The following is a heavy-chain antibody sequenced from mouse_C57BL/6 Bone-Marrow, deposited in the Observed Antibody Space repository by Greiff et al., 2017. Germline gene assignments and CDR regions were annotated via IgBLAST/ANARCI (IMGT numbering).Heavy chain of an antibody. V-gene: IGHV1-72*01. Sequence: QVQLQQPGAELVKPGASVKLSCKASGYTFTSYWMHWVKQRPGRGLEWSGRIDPNSGGTKYNEKFKSKATLTVDKPSSTAYMQLSSLTSEDSAVYYCARRCSNYAWFAYWGQGTLVTVSA. J-gene: IGHJ3*01. CDR3: ARRCSNYAWFAY. CDR2: IDPNSGGT. CDR1: GYTFTSYW. D-gene: IGHD2-5*01.